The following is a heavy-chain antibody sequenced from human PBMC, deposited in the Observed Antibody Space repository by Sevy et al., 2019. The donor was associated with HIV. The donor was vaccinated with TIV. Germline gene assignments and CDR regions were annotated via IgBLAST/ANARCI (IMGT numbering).Heavy chain of an antibody. V-gene: IGHV3-23*01. CDR3: AKFGDYYDSGGYYWYFDF. J-gene: IGHJ2*01. CDR2: ISGGDDST. Sequence: GGSLRLSCAASGFIFSDYAMSWVRQAPGKGLEWVSSISGGDDSTYYADSVKGRFTVSRDNSKNTLYLQMNTLRDEDTALYYCAKFGDYYDSGGYYWYFDFWGRGTLVTVSS. D-gene: IGHD3-22*01. CDR1: GFIFSDYA.